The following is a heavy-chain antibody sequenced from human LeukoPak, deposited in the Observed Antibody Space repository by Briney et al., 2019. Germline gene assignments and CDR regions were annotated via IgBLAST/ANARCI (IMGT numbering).Heavy chain of an antibody. CDR1: GFTFSSYS. CDR3: ARDRRDYYGSGRYY. J-gene: IGHJ4*02. D-gene: IGHD3-10*01. V-gene: IGHV3-48*02. CDR2: ISSSSSTI. Sequence: GGSLRLSCAAFGFTFSSYSMNWVRQAPGKGLEWVSYISSSSSTIYYADSVKGRFTISRDNAKNSLYLQMNSLRDEDTAVYYCARDRRDYYGSGRYYWGQGTLVTVSS.